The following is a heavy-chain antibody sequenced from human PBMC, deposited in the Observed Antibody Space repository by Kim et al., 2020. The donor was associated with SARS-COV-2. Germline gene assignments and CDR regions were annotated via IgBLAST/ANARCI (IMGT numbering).Heavy chain of an antibody. CDR3: PTERLYDYVWGSYRLGDY. CDR1: GFTFSNAW. Sequence: GGSLRLSCAASGFTFSNAWMSWVRQAPGKGLEWVGRIKSKTDGGTREYAARVKGRFTISRDDSKNTLYLQMNSLKTEETDVYYCPTERLYDYVWGSYRLGDYWGQGTLVTVSS. J-gene: IGHJ4*02. D-gene: IGHD3-16*02. CDR2: IKSKTDGGTR. V-gene: IGHV3-15*01.